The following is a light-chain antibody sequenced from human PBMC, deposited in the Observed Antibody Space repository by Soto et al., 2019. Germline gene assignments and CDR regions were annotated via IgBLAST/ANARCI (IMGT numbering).Light chain of an antibody. CDR1: QSVSSSY. V-gene: IGKV3-20*01. J-gene: IGKJ1*01. CDR2: GAS. Sequence: EIVLTQSPGTLSLSPGERATLSCRASQSVSSSYLAWYQQKPGQAPRLLMYGASSRATGIPDRFSGSGSGTDFTLTISSLQSEDFAVYFCQQYNNWWTFGQGTKVEIK. CDR3: QQYNNWWT.